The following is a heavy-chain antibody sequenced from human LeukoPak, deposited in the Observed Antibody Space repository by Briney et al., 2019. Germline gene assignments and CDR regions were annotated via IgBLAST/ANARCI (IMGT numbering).Heavy chain of an antibody. CDR1: GGSFSGYY. CDR2: ISHSGST. CDR3: ARVPYYDILTGYYKRTAFDY. Sequence: SETLSLTCAVYGGSFSGYYWSWIRQPPGKGLEWIGEISHSGSTNYNPSLKSRVTISVDTSKNQFSLKLSSMTAADTAVYYCARVPYYDILTGYYKRTAFDYWGQGTLVTVSS. D-gene: IGHD3-9*01. V-gene: IGHV4-34*01. J-gene: IGHJ4*02.